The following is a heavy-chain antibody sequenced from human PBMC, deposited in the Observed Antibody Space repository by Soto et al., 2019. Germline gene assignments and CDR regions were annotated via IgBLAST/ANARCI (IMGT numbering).Heavy chain of an antibody. CDR2: MNPNSGNT. J-gene: IGHJ5*02. Sequence: GASVKVSCKASGYTFTSYDINWVRQATGQGLEWMGWMNPNSGNTGYAQKFQGRVTMTRNTSISTAYMELSSLRSEDTAVYYCARGFMTKITTVRGAYNWFDPWGQGTLVTVSS. CDR1: GYTFTSYD. CDR3: ARGFMTKITTVRGAYNWFDP. V-gene: IGHV1-8*01. D-gene: IGHD3-10*01.